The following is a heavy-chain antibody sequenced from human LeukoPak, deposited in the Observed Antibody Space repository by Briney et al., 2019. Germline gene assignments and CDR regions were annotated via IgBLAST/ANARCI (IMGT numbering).Heavy chain of an antibody. CDR3: AGVEYSSSSGAFDI. J-gene: IGHJ3*02. Sequence: PSETLSLTCTVSGYSISSGYYWGWIRQPPGKGLEWIGSIYHSGSTYYNPSLKSRVTISVDTSKNQFSLKLSSVTAADTAVYYCAGVEYSSSSGAFDIWGQGTMVTVSS. V-gene: IGHV4-38-2*02. D-gene: IGHD6-6*01. CDR1: GYSISSGYY. CDR2: IYHSGST.